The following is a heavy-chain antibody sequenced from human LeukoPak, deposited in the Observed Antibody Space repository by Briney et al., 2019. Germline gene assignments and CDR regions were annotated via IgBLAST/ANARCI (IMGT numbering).Heavy chain of an antibody. CDR3: ARRRFSSGWYTFDY. Sequence: GGSLRLSCAASGLTVSSNYMCWVRQAPGQGLEWVSVIYSGGDTYYADSVKGRFTISRDNSKNTLYLQVNSLRAEDTAVYYCARRRFSSGWYTFDYWGHGTLVTVSS. CDR1: GLTVSSNY. J-gene: IGHJ4*01. V-gene: IGHV3-66*04. CDR2: IYSGGDT. D-gene: IGHD6-19*01.